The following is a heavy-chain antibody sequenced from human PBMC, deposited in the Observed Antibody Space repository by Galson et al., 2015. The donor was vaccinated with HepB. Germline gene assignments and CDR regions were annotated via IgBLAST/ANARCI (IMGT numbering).Heavy chain of an antibody. J-gene: IGHJ1*01. Sequence: SVKVSCKASGYTFTSYYMHWVRQAPGQGLEWMGIINPSGGSTSYAQKFQGRVTMTRDTSTSTVYMELSSLRSEDTAVYYCARDGRARYCSSTSCPSAEYFQHWGQGTLVTVSS. CDR1: GYTFTSYY. D-gene: IGHD2-2*01. CDR2: INPSGGST. CDR3: ARDGRARYCSSTSCPSAEYFQH. V-gene: IGHV1-46*01.